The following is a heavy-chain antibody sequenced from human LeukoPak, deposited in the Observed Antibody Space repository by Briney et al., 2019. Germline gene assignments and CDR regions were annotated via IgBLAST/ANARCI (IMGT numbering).Heavy chain of an antibody. CDR2: INPNSGGA. D-gene: IGHD1-26*01. V-gene: IGHV1-2*06. CDR3: ELGRDY. Sequence: GASVKVSCKASGYTFTGYYMHWVRQAPGQGLEWMGRINPNSGGADFAQKFQGRVTMTRDTSISTAYMELSRLGSDDTAVYYCELGRDYWGQGTLVTVSS. CDR1: GYTFTGYY. J-gene: IGHJ4*02.